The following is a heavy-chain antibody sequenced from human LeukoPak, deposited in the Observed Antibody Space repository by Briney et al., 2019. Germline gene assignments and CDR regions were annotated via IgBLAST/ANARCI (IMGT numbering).Heavy chain of an antibody. J-gene: IGHJ4*02. CDR1: GFTFSSYA. CDR2: ISYDGSNK. CDR3: AKDMDCIGSSCPKTYDY. D-gene: IGHD2-15*01. Sequence: GRSLRLSCAASGFTFSSYAMHWVRQAPGKGLEWVAVISYDGSNKYYADSVKGRFTISRDNSKNTLYLQMNSLRPEDTAVYYCAKDMDCIGSSCPKTYDYWGQGTLVTVSS. V-gene: IGHV3-30-3*02.